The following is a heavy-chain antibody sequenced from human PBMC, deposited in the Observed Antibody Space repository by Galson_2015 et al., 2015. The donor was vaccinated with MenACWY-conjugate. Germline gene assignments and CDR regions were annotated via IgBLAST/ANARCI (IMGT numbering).Heavy chain of an antibody. Sequence: QSGAEVKKPGESLKISCKGSGYNFNNYWIAWVRQMPGKGLDLMGIIYPDDSDTRYSPSFECQVTISADKSISTAYLQWSSLRASDTAMYYCARQTVAGTWWFDPWGQGTLVTVSS. CDR1: GYNFNNYW. J-gene: IGHJ5*02. CDR3: ARQTVAGTWWFDP. D-gene: IGHD6-19*01. CDR2: IYPDDSDT. V-gene: IGHV5-51*01.